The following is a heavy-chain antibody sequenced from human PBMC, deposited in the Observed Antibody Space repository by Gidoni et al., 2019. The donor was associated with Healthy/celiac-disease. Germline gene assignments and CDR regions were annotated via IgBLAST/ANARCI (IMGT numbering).Heavy chain of an antibody. CDR1: GFSLSTSGAG. J-gene: IGHJ4*02. CDR2: ISWDDDK. D-gene: IGHD5-18*01. CDR3: AHLGRNTAMVNGKYYFDY. V-gene: IGHV2-5*02. Sequence: QITLKESGPTLVQPTPTLTLTCTFPGFSLSTSGAGVGWIRQPPGKALEWLALISWDDDKRYSPSLTGRLTITKDTSKNQVVLTMTNMDPVDTATYYCAHLGRNTAMVNGKYYFDYWGQGTLVTVSS.